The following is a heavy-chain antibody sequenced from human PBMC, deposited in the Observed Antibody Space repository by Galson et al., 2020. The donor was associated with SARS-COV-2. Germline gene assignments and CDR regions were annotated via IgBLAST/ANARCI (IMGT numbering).Heavy chain of an antibody. Sequence: GGSLRLSCAVSGFTFSSYWMHWVRQAPGKGLVWVSRIYSEGSSTSYADSVKGRFTISGDNSKNTLYLQMNSLRAEDTAVYYCARGDSGRYFQNYNMDVWGKGTTVTVSS. D-gene: IGHD1-26*01. CDR3: ARGDSGRYFQNYNMDV. J-gene: IGHJ6*03. CDR1: GFTFSSYW. V-gene: IGHV3-74*01. CDR2: IYSEGSST.